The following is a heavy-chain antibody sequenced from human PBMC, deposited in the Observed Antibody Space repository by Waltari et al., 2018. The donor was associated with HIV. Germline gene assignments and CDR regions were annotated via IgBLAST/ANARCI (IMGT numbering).Heavy chain of an antibody. D-gene: IGHD1-1*01. CDR1: GFTLSSYA. CDR2: ISYEETNK. Sequence: QVQVVESGGAVVQPGRSLRLSFAASGFTLSSYAMHWVRQAPGKGLVWVAFISYEETNKFYGDSVKGRFTSSRDNSKNTLYLQMNSLRAEDTAVYYCARIGTYYDMDVWGQGTTVTVSS. CDR3: ARIGTYYDMDV. J-gene: IGHJ6*02. V-gene: IGHV3-30-3*01.